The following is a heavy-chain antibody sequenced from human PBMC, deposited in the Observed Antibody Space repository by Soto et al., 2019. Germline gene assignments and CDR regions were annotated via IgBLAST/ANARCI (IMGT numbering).Heavy chain of an antibody. J-gene: IGHJ4*02. CDR1: GYTFTSYG. D-gene: IGHD3-10*01. Sequence: GASVKVSCKASGYTFTSYGITCVRQAPGQGLEWMGWISAHNGDTTYAQKFQGRVTMTTDTSTRTAYMELRSLRSDDTAVYFCARVRLSLFDYWGQGTLVTVSS. V-gene: IGHV1-18*04. CDR3: ARVRLSLFDY. CDR2: ISAHNGDT.